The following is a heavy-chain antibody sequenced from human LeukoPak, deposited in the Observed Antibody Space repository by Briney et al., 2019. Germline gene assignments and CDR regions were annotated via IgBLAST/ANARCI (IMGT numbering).Heavy chain of an antibody. CDR2: FSGSGGAT. CDR3: ANGNRCTSPNCLGYYYFYMDV. V-gene: IGHV3-23*01. CDR1: GFTFSSYA. Sequence: GGSLRLSCAASGFTFSSYAMNWVRQAPGRGLEWVSGFSGSGGATHYADSVKGRFTISRDNSKNTLYLQMNSLRAEDTAVYYCANGNRCTSPNCLGYYYFYMDVWGKGTTVTVSS. D-gene: IGHD2-8*01. J-gene: IGHJ6*03.